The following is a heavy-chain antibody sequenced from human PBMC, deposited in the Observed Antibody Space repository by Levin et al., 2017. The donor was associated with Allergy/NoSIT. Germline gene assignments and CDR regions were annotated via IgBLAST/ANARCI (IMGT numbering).Heavy chain of an antibody. D-gene: IGHD4-17*01. J-gene: IGHJ4*02. CDR1: GGSISSGDYY. CDR3: AGSTVTYQTAFDY. CDR2: IYYSGST. V-gene: IGHV4-30-4*01. Sequence: SQTLSLTCTVSGGSISSGDYYWSWIRQPPGKGLEWIGYIYYSGSTYYNPSLKSRVTISVDTSKNQFSLKLSSVTAADTAVYYCAGSTVTYQTAFDYWGQGTLVTVSS.